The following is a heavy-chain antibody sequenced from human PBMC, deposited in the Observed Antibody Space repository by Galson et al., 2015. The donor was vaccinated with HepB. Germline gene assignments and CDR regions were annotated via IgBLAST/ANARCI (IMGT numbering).Heavy chain of an antibody. Sequence: PALVKPTQTLTLTCTVSGFSLSNARMGVSWIRQPPGKALEWLAHILSNDEKSYSTSLESRLTISKDTSKSQVVLTMTNMDPVDTATYYCALYYDILTGYYTFDYWGQGTLVTVSS. CDR2: ILSNDEK. V-gene: IGHV2-26*01. CDR1: GFSLSNARMG. J-gene: IGHJ4*02. D-gene: IGHD3-9*01. CDR3: ALYYDILTGYYTFDY.